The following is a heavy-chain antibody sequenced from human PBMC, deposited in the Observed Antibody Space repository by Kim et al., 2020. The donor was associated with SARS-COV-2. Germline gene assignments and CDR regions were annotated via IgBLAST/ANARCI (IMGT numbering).Heavy chain of an antibody. CDR2: IYYSGST. V-gene: IGHV4-39*01. D-gene: IGHD6-19*01. CDR3: ASRSSGWYGEAFDI. CDR1: GGSISSSSYY. Sequence: SQTLSLTCTVSGGSISSSSYYWGWIRQPPGKGLEWIGSIYYSGSTYYNPSLKSRVTISVDTSKNQFSLKLSSVTAADTAVYYCASRSSGWYGEAFDIWGQGTMVTVSS. J-gene: IGHJ3*02.